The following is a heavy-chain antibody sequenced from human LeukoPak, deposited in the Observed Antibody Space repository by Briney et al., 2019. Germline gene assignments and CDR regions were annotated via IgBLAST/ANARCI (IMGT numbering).Heavy chain of an antibody. V-gene: IGHV1-69*13. D-gene: IGHD3-9*01. Sequence: ASVKVSCRASGGTFSSYAISWVRQAPGQGLEWMGGIIPIFGTANYAQKFQGRVTITADESTSTAYMELSSLRSEDTAVYYCARDRAPSTAYDILTVVGMDVWGKGTTVTVSS. J-gene: IGHJ6*04. CDR2: IIPIFGTA. CDR3: ARDRAPSTAYDILTVVGMDV. CDR1: GGTFSSYA.